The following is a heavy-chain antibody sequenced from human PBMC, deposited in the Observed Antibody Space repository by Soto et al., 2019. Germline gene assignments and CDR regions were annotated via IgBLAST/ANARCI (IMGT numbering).Heavy chain of an antibody. V-gene: IGHV3-11*01. Sequence: QVQLVESGGGLVEPGGSLRLSCAASGFTFSDYYMSWVRQAPGKGLEWISYISSSGSTIYYADSVKGRFTISRDNGKNSLYLQMNRLRAEDTAMYYCARRSGSNSFDYWGQGTLVSVSS. CDR1: GFTFSDYY. D-gene: IGHD5-12*01. J-gene: IGHJ4*02. CDR2: ISSSGSTI. CDR3: ARRSGSNSFDY.